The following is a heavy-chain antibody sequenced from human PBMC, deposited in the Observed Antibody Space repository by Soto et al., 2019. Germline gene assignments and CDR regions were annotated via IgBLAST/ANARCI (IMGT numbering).Heavy chain of an antibody. CDR3: AREEGSGSYYAFDP. Sequence: ASVKVSCKASGYTFTSFGISWVRQAPGRGLEWMGWISAYNGNTNYAQKLQGRVTMTTDTSTSTAYMELRSLRSDDTAVYYCAREEGSGSYYAFDPWGQGTLVTVSS. D-gene: IGHD1-26*01. J-gene: IGHJ5*02. CDR2: ISAYNGNT. V-gene: IGHV1-18*04. CDR1: GYTFTSFG.